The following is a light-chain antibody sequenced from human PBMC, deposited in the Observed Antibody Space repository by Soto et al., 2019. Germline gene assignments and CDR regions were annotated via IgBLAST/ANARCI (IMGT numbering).Light chain of an antibody. J-gene: IGKJ5*01. CDR2: GAS. CDR3: QQYGGSPRIT. Sequence: EIVLTQSPGTLSLSPGKTATLSCRASERLSSVYLAWYQQRPGQPPRLLIYGASNRATGIPDRFSGSVSGTDFTLIINRLEPEDVAIYYCQQYGGSPRITFGQGTRLEIK. CDR1: ERLSSVY. V-gene: IGKV3-20*01.